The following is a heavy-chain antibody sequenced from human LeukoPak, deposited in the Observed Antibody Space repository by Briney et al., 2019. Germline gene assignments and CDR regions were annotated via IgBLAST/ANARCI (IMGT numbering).Heavy chain of an antibody. CDR3: ARLTGGWELPYYFDY. V-gene: IGHV4-4*02. J-gene: IGHJ4*02. Sequence: PSETLSLTCAVSGGSISSSNWWSWVRQPPGKGLEWIGEIYHSGSTNYNPSLKSRVTISVDKSKNQFSLKLSSVTAADTAVYYCARLTGGWELPYYFDYWGQGTLVTVSS. CDR2: IYHSGST. D-gene: IGHD1-26*01. CDR1: GGSISSSNW.